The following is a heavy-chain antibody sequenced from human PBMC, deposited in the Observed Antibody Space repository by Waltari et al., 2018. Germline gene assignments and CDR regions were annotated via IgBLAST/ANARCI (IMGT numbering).Heavy chain of an antibody. CDR3: ARDPERWLQLTYFDY. CDR2: INPNSGGT. CDR1: GYTFTGYY. J-gene: IGHJ4*02. Sequence: QVQLVQSGAEVKKPGASVKVSCKASGYTFTGYYMHWVRPASGQGLEWMGWINPNSGGTNYAQKFQGRVTMTRDTSISTAYMELSRLRSDDTAVYYCARDPERWLQLTYFDYWGQGTLVTVSS. D-gene: IGHD5-12*01. V-gene: IGHV1-2*02.